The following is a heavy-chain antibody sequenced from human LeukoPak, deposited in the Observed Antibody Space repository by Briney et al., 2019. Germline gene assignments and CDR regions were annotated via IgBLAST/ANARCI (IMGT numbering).Heavy chain of an antibody. V-gene: IGHV1-18*01. Sequence: GASVKVSCKASGYTFTSYGISWVRQAPGQGLEWMGWISAYNGNTNYAQKLQGRVTMTTDTSTSTAYMELSSLRSEDTAVYYCASFPYGDYLLGSFSESKYYFDYWGQGTLVTVSS. D-gene: IGHD4-17*01. CDR2: ISAYNGNT. CDR1: GYTFTSYG. J-gene: IGHJ4*02. CDR3: ASFPYGDYLLGSFSESKYYFDY.